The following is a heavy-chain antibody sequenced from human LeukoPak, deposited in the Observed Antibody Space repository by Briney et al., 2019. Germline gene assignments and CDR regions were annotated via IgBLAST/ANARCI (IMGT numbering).Heavy chain of an antibody. CDR3: AKSNGYGLVDI. D-gene: IGHD3-10*01. Sequence: PSGTLSLTCAVSGGSISSNNWWSWVRQPPGKGLEWIGEMYRSGSTNYNPSLKSRATISVDKSKNQFSLKVTSVTAADTAVYYCAKSNGYGLVDIWGQGTMVTVSS. J-gene: IGHJ3*02. V-gene: IGHV4-4*02. CDR1: GGSISSNNW. CDR2: MYRSGST.